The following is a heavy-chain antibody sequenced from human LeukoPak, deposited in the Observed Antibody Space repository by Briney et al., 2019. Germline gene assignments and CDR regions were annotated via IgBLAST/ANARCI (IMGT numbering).Heavy chain of an antibody. CDR1: GFAFSTYA. Sequence: GGSLRLSCAASGFAFSTYAMTWVRQAPEKGLQWVSTISTRGRATYYADSVEGRFTISRDNSKNTLYLQMNSLRADDTAVYYCAKARGSSVYEQFDYWGQGTQVTVSP. V-gene: IGHV3-23*01. J-gene: IGHJ4*02. CDR2: ISTRGRAT. CDR3: AKARGSSVYEQFDY. D-gene: IGHD5/OR15-5a*01.